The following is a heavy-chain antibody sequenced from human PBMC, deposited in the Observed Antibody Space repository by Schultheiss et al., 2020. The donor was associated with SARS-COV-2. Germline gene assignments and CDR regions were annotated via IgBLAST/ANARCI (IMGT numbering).Heavy chain of an antibody. J-gene: IGHJ6*02. V-gene: IGHV4-34*01. CDR3: ARGGPRDCSSTSCYRYYYYYYGMDV. CDR1: GGSFSGHY. D-gene: IGHD2-2*02. Sequence: SETLSLTCAVYGGSFSGHYWTWIRQRPGKGLEWIGEINQSGGSNYNPSLRGRVTLSRDTSKSQFSLSLSSVTAADTAVYYCARGGPRDCSSTSCYRYYYYYYGMDVWGQGTTVTVSS. CDR2: INQSGGS.